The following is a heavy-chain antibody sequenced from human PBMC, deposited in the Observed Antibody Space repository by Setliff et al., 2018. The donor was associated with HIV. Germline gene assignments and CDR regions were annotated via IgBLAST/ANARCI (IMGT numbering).Heavy chain of an antibody. CDR2: INYSGST. CDR3: ARHDASYYKWNDKVIWNHYGLDV. V-gene: IGHV4-34*01. J-gene: IGHJ6*02. D-gene: IGHD1-20*01. CDR1: GGSLSGYH. Sequence: SETLSLTCGVYGGSLSGYHWSWIRLPPGKGLEWIGEINYSGSTNYNPSLTSRVIISVDTSKNQFSVKLNSVTAADTAVYYCARHDASYYKWNDKVIWNHYGLDVWGQGTTVTVSS.